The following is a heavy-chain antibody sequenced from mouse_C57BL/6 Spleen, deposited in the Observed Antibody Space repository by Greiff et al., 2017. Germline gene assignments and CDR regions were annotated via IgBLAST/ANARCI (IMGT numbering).Heavy chain of an antibody. CDR1: GYAFSSSW. J-gene: IGHJ3*01. V-gene: IGHV1-82*01. Sequence: QVQLQQSGPELVKPGASVKISCKASGYAFSSSWMNWVKQRPGKGLEWIGRIYPGDGDTNYNGKFKGKATLTADKSSSTAYMQLSSLTSEDSAVSFCARDGTDPWFAYWGQGTLVTVSA. D-gene: IGHD3-3*01. CDR2: IYPGDGDT. CDR3: ARDGTDPWFAY.